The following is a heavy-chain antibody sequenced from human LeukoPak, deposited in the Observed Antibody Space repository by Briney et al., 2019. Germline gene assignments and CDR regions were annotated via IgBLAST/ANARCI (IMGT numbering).Heavy chain of an antibody. CDR1: GFTFSDYY. V-gene: IGHV3-11*04. CDR3: AKDPADIVVVPGFDY. Sequence: GGSLRLSCAASGFTFSDYYMSWIRQAPGKGLEWVSYISSSGSTIYYADSVKGRFTISRDNAKNSLYLQMNSLRAEDTAVYYCAKDPADIVVVPGFDYWGQGTLVTVSS. CDR2: ISSSGSTI. D-gene: IGHD2-2*01. J-gene: IGHJ4*02.